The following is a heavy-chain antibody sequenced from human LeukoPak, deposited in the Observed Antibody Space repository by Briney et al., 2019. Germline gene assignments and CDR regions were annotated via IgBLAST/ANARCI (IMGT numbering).Heavy chain of an antibody. Sequence: ASVKVSCKASGYTFTGYYMHWVRQAPGQELEWMGWINPNSGGTNYAQKFQGRVTMTRDTSISTAYMELSRLRSDDTAVYYCAKTKTRSGSSPVDYWGQGTLVTVSS. CDR2: INPNSGGT. D-gene: IGHD3-10*01. CDR1: GYTFTGYY. V-gene: IGHV1-2*02. J-gene: IGHJ4*02. CDR3: AKTKTRSGSSPVDY.